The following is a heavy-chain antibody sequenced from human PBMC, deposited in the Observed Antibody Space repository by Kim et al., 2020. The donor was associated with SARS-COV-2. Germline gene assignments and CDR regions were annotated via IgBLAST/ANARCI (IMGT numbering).Heavy chain of an antibody. Sequence: SETLSLTCTVSGYSISSGYYWGWIRQPPGKGLEWIGSIYHSGSTYYNPSLKSRVTISVDTSKNQFSLKLSSVTAADTAVYYCARDDSGWCDYWGQGTLVTVSS. D-gene: IGHD6-19*01. CDR2: IYHSGST. CDR1: GYSISSGYY. CDR3: ARDDSGWCDY. J-gene: IGHJ4*02. V-gene: IGHV4-38-2*02.